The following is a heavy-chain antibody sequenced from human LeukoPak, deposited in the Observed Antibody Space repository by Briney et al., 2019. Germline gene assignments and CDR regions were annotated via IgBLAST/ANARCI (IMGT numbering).Heavy chain of an antibody. CDR1: GFTFSSYA. CDR2: ISGSGGST. D-gene: IGHD5-24*01. Sequence: GGSLRLSCAASGFTFSSYAMSWVRQAPGKGLEWVSAISGSGGSTYYGDSVRGRFTISRDNSKNTLYLQMNSLRAEDTAVYYCAKVEFGEDGYNFDYYYYMDVWGKGTTVTVSS. CDR3: AKVEFGEDGYNFDYYYYMDV. J-gene: IGHJ6*03. V-gene: IGHV3-23*01.